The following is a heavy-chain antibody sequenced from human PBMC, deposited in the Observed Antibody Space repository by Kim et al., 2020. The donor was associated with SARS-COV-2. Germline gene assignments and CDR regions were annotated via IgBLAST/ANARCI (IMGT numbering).Heavy chain of an antibody. J-gene: IGHJ6*02. Sequence: GGSLRLSCAASGFTFSDYYMSWIRQAPGKGLEWVSYISSSGSTIYYADSVKGRFTISRDNAKNSLYLQMNSLRAEDTAVYYCARDTVVVPAAILWYYYYGMDVWGQGTTVTVSS. V-gene: IGHV3-11*01. CDR2: ISSSGSTI. CDR1: GFTFSDYY. D-gene: IGHD2-2*01. CDR3: ARDTVVVPAAILWYYYYGMDV.